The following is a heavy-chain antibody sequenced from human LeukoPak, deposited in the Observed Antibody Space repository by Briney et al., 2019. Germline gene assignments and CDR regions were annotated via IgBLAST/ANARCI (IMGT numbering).Heavy chain of an antibody. CDR1: GFTFSTYN. V-gene: IGHV3-21*01. D-gene: IGHD3-10*01. CDR3: ASPGSLAAPGDFDY. Sequence: NPGGSLRLSCAASGFTFSTYNMNWVRQAPGKGLEWVSSISSSSTYIYYADSVKGRFTISRDNAKNSLYLQMNSLRAEDTAVYYCASPGSLAAPGDFDYWGQGTLVTVSS. J-gene: IGHJ4*02. CDR2: ISSSSTYI.